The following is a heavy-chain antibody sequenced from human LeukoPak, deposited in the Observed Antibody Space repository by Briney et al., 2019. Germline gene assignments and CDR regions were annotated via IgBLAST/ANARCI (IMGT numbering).Heavy chain of an antibody. CDR3: ARRAVDRDDFDY. J-gene: IGHJ4*02. CDR2: TYYRSTWYH. CDR1: GDSVFRNNVA. Sequence: SQTLSLTCAISGDSVFRNNVAWNWIRQSPSRGLEWLGRTYYRSTWYHDYAVSVKSRIAINPDTSKNQFSLHLNSVTPEDTAVYYFARRAVDRDDFDYWGQGTLVTVSS. V-gene: IGHV6-1*01. D-gene: IGHD3-22*01.